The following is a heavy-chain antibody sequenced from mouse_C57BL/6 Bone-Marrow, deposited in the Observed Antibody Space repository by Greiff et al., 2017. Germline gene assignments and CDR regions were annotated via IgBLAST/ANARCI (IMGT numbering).Heavy chain of an antibody. CDR3: ARRAYYYGFYAMDY. Sequence: EVMLVESGGGLVKPGGSLKLSCAASGFTFSDYGMHWVRQAPEKGLEWVAYISSGSSTIYYADTVKGRFTISRDNAKNTLFLQMTSLRSEDTAMYYCARRAYYYGFYAMDYWGQGTSVTVSS. CDR1: GFTFSDYG. J-gene: IGHJ4*01. V-gene: IGHV5-17*01. CDR2: ISSGSSTI. D-gene: IGHD1-1*01.